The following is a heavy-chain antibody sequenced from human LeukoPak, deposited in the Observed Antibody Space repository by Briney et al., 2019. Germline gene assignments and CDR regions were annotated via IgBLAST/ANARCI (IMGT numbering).Heavy chain of an antibody. CDR3: AKDAGHCSGGSCYRQDY. Sequence: GGSLRLSCAASGFTFDDYAMHWVRQAPGKGLEWVSGISWNSGSIGYADSVKGRFTISRDNAKNSLYLQMNSLRAEDTAVYYCAKDAGHCSGGSCYRQDYWGQGTLVTVSS. V-gene: IGHV3-9*01. J-gene: IGHJ4*02. CDR1: GFTFDDYA. CDR2: ISWNSGSI. D-gene: IGHD2-15*01.